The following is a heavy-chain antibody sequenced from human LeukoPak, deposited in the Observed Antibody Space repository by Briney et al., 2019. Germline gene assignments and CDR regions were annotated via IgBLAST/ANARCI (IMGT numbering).Heavy chain of an antibody. V-gene: IGHV3-7*01. CDR1: GFTCSSYW. CDR3: ARAGSGSYVGYYFDY. Sequence: PGGSLRLSCAVSGFTCSSYWMTWVRQAPGKGLEWVANMNEDGGKKYYVDSVEGRFTISRYNAKNLVFLQMNNLRGEDTAVYHCARAGSGSYVGYYFDYWGQGALVTVSS. D-gene: IGHD6-19*01. CDR2: MNEDGGKK. J-gene: IGHJ4*02.